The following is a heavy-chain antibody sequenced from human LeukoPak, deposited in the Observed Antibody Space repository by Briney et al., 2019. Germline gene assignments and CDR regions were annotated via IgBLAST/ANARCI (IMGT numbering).Heavy chain of an antibody. D-gene: IGHD4-23*01. J-gene: IGHJ4*02. CDR1: GYTFTGYY. CDR3: ARDLHGGNSPLFY. Sequence: ASVKVSCKASGYTFTGYYMHWVRQAPGQGLEWMGWISAYNGNTNYAQKLQGRVTMTTDTSTSTAYMELRSLRSDDTAVYYCARDLHGGNSPLFYWGQGTLVTVSS. V-gene: IGHV1-18*04. CDR2: ISAYNGNT.